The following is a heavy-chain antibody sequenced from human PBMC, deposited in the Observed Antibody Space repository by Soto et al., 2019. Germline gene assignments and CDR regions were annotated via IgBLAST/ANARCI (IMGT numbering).Heavy chain of an antibody. CDR2: ISSSSSYI. Sequence: LRLSCAASGFTFSSYSMNWVRQAPGKGLEWVSSISSSSSYIYYADSVKGRFTISRDNAKNSLYLQMNSLRAEDTAVYYCARDAVEMATLPVDYWGQGTLVTVSS. CDR1: GFTFSSYS. D-gene: IGHD5-12*01. V-gene: IGHV3-21*01. CDR3: ARDAVEMATLPVDY. J-gene: IGHJ4*02.